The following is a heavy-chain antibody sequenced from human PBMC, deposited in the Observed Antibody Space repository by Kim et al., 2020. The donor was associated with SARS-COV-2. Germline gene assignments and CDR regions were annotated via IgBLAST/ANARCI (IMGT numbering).Heavy chain of an antibody. CDR2: IDTNTGNP. CDR1: GYTFTSHT. D-gene: IGHD1-20*01. J-gene: IGHJ3*02. V-gene: IGHV7-4-1*02. CDR3: ASLTAGAFDI. Sequence: ASVKVSCKASGYTFTSHTMNWVRQAPGQGLEWMGWIDTNTGNPTYTQGFTGRFVFSVDTSVSTAYLQISSLKAEDTAVYYCASLTAGAFDIWGQGTMVTVSS.